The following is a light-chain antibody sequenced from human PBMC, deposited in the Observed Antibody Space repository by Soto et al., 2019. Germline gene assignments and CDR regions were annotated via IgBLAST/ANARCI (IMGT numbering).Light chain of an antibody. Sequence: QSVLTQPASVSGSPGQSITISCTGTSSDVGGYNYVSWYQQHPGKAPKLMIYEVSNRPSGVANRFSGSKSGNTASLTISVLQAEDEADYYCSSYTSSSTQVFGTGTKLTVL. V-gene: IGLV2-14*01. CDR1: SSDVGGYNY. CDR3: SSYTSSSTQV. J-gene: IGLJ1*01. CDR2: EVS.